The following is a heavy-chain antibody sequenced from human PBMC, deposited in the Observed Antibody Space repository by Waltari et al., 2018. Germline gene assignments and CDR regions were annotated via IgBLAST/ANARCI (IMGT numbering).Heavy chain of an antibody. V-gene: IGHV4-39*07. D-gene: IGHD3-22*01. J-gene: IGHJ4*02. CDR1: GGSISSSSYY. CDR2: IYYSGST. Sequence: QLQLQESGPGLVKPSETLSLTCTVSGGSISSSSYYWGWIRQPPGKGLEWIGSIYYSGSTYYNPALKSRVTISVDTSKNQCSLKLSSVTAADTAVYYCARSYYYDSSGYFYWGQGTLVTVSS. CDR3: ARSYYYDSSGYFY.